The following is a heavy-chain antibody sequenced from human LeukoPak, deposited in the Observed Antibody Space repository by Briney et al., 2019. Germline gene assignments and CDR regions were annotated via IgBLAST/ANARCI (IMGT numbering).Heavy chain of an antibody. CDR1: GFTFGTYA. CDR2: IRSKTYGGTT. V-gene: IGHV3-49*03. Sequence: GRSLRLSCTSSGFTFGTYAVSWFRQAPGKGLEWVAFIRSKTYGGTTEYAASVEGRFTISRDDSKSIAYLQMNSLKTEDTAVYYCTRYSGRTDCWGQGTLVTVSS. D-gene: IGHD5-18*01. CDR3: TRYSGRTDC. J-gene: IGHJ4*02.